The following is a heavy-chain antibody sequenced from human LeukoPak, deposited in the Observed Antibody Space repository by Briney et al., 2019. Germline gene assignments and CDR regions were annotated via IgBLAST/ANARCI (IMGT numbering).Heavy chain of an antibody. V-gene: IGHV1-8*01. CDR2: MNPNSGNT. Sequence: ASVKVSCKASGYTFTSYDINWVRQATGQGLEWMGWMNPNSGNTGYAQKLQGRGTMTRNTSISTAYMELSSLRSEDTAAYYCASGRGIVGATSGSIWGQGTLVTVSS. D-gene: IGHD1-26*01. CDR1: GYTFTSYD. J-gene: IGHJ4*02. CDR3: ASGRGIVGATSGSI.